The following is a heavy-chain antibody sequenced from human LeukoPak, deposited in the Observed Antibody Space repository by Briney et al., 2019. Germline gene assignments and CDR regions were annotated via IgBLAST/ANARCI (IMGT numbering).Heavy chain of an antibody. D-gene: IGHD3-22*01. V-gene: IGHV1-3*01. J-gene: IGHJ5*02. Sequence: ASVNVSCKASGYTFTSYAMHWVRQAPGQRLEWMGWINAGNGNTKYSQKFQGRVTITRDTSASTAYMELSSLRSEDAAVYYCARDVYYYDSSGYYRWFDPWGQGTLVTVSS. CDR3: ARDVYYYDSSGYYRWFDP. CDR2: INAGNGNT. CDR1: GYTFTSYA.